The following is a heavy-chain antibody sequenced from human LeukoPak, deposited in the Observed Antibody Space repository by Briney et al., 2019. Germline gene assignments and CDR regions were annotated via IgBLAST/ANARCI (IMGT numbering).Heavy chain of an antibody. J-gene: IGHJ6*03. Sequence: PGGSLRLSCAASGCTFSSYAMSWVRQAPGKGLEWVSAISGSGGGTYYADSVKGRFTIFRDNSKNTLYLQMNSLRAEDTAVYYCAKDGYDYYYYYMDVWGKGTTVTVSS. CDR2: ISGSGGGT. V-gene: IGHV3-23*01. CDR3: AKDGYDYYYYYMDV. D-gene: IGHD1-1*01. CDR1: GCTFSSYA.